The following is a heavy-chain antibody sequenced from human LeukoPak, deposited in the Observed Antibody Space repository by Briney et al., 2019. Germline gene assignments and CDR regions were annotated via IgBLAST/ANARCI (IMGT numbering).Heavy chain of an antibody. J-gene: IGHJ4*02. CDR3: AKDTFRGWYGAIDY. V-gene: IGHV3-9*01. D-gene: IGHD6-19*01. CDR1: GFTFDDYA. CDR2: ISWNSGSI. Sequence: TGGSLRLSCAASGFTFDDYAMHWVRQAPGKGLEWVSGISWNSGSIGCADSVKGRFTISRDNAKNSLYLQMNSLRAEDTALYYCAKDTFRGWYGAIDYWGQGTLVTVSS.